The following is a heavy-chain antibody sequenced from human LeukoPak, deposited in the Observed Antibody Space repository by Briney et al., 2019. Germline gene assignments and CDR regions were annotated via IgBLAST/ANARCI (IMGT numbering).Heavy chain of an antibody. J-gene: IGHJ2*01. CDR3: ARDRDRDYGSGSYFLWYFDL. CDR1: GFTFSSYA. V-gene: IGHV3-64*01. CDR2: ISSNGGST. Sequence: GGSLRLSCAASGFTFSSYAMHWVRQAPGKGLEYVSAISSNGGSTYYANSVEGRFTISRDNSKNTLYLQMGSLRAEDMAVYYCARDRDRDYGSGSYFLWYFDLWGRGTLVTVSS. D-gene: IGHD3-10*01.